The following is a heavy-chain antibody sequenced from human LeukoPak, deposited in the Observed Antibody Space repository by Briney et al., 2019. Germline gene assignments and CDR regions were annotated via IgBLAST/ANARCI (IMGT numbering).Heavy chain of an antibody. CDR3: AREGSYYYFDC. Sequence: ASVKVSCKASGDTFINYNMNWARQAPGQGLEWMGRVSTYNHNTNYAQKVHGRVTMTADTSTSTAYMELRSLRSDDTAVYYCAREGSYYYFDCWGQGTLVTASS. V-gene: IGHV1-18*01. D-gene: IGHD3-10*01. CDR1: GDTFINYN. CDR2: VSTYNHNT. J-gene: IGHJ4*02.